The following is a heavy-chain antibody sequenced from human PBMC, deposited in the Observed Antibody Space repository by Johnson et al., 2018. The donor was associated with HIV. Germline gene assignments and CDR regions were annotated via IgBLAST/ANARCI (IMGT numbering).Heavy chain of an antibody. CDR2: IYSGGST. Sequence: QVQLVESGGGVVRPGGSLRLSCAASRFTFYDYGMSWVRKTPGTGLQWVSVIYSGGSTYYADHVKGRVPSSRDNSKNTLYLQMNSLIAEDTAVYYCAKDPGIAAAEDAFDIWGQGTMVTVSS. D-gene: IGHD6-13*01. J-gene: IGHJ3*02. CDR3: AKDPGIAAAEDAFDI. CDR1: RFTFYDYG. V-gene: IGHV3-NL1*01.